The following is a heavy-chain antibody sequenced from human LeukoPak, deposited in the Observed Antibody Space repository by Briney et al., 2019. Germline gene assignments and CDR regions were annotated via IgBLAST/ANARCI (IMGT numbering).Heavy chain of an antibody. V-gene: IGHV1-69*13. CDR2: IIPIFGTA. J-gene: IGHJ5*02. D-gene: IGHD6-13*01. Sequence: ASVTVSCKASGGTFSSYAISWVRQAPGQGLEWMGGIIPIFGTANYAQKFQGRVTITADESTSTAYMELSSLRSEDTAVYYCARGRYSSSWYPWFDPWGQGTLVTVSS. CDR3: ARGRYSSSWYPWFDP. CDR1: GGTFSSYA.